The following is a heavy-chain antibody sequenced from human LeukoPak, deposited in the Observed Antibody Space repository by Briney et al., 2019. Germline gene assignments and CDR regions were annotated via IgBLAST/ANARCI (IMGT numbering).Heavy chain of an antibody. D-gene: IGHD6-19*01. CDR2: INPGSGTT. CDR3: ATCLEYSSGWYAFDY. CDR1: GYTFISDY. Sequence: ASVKVTCKASGYTFISDYMHWVRQAPGQGLEWMGIINPGSGTTSYAQKFQGRVTMTRDTSTSTVYMELSSLRSEDTAVYYCATCLEYSSGWYAFDYWGQGTLVTVSS. V-gene: IGHV1-46*01. J-gene: IGHJ4*02.